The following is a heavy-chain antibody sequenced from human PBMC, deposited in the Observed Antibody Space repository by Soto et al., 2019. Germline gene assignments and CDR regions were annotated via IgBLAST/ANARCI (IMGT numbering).Heavy chain of an antibody. CDR3: ARVLDYYGSGSYSETYFDY. CDR1: GGSISSGGYY. D-gene: IGHD3-10*01. J-gene: IGHJ4*02. CDR2: IYYSGST. Sequence: SETLSLTCTVSGGSISSGGYYWSWIRQHPGKGLEWIGYIYYSGSTYYNPSLKSRVTISVDTSKNQFSLKLSSVTAADTAVYYCARVLDYYGSGSYSETYFDYWGQGTLVTVSS. V-gene: IGHV4-31*03.